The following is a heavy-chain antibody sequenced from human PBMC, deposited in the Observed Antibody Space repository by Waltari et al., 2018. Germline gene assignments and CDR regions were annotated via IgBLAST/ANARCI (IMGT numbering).Heavy chain of an antibody. J-gene: IGHJ5*02. CDR2: IYYSGST. Sequence: QLQLQESGPGLVKPSETLSLTCTVSGGSISSSSYYWGWIRQPPGKGLEWIGSIYYSGSTYYNTSLKSRVTISVDTSKNQFSLKLSSVTAADTAVYYCARGARGSYYNWFDPWGQGTLVTVSS. V-gene: IGHV4-39*07. CDR3: ARGARGSYYNWFDP. D-gene: IGHD1-26*01. CDR1: GGSISSSSYY.